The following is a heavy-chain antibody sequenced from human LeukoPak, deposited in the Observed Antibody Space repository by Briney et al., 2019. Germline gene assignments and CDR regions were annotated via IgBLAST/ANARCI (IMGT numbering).Heavy chain of an antibody. CDR1: GGTFSSYA. Sequence: GASVKVSCKASGGTFSSYAISWVRQAPGQGLEWMGGIIPIFGTANYAQKFQGRVTITADKSTSTAYMELSSLRSEDTAVYYCAREPRYYDSSGYPASRGYFDYWGQGTLVTVSS. J-gene: IGHJ4*02. D-gene: IGHD3-22*01. CDR2: IIPIFGTA. CDR3: AREPRYYDSSGYPASRGYFDY. V-gene: IGHV1-69*06.